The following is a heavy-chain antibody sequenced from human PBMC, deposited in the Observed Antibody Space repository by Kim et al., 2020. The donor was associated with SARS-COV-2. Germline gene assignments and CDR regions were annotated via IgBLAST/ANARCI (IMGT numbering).Heavy chain of an antibody. CDR2: IYYSGST. CDR1: GGSISSYY. V-gene: IGHV4-59*08. CDR3: ASLGFLRRKNWFDP. Sequence: SETLSLTCTVSGGSISSYYWSWIRQPPGKGLEWIGYIYYSGSTNYNPSLKSRVTISVDTSKNQFSLKLSSVTAADTAVYYCASLGFLRRKNWFDPWGQGTLVTVSS. J-gene: IGHJ5*02. D-gene: IGHD7-27*01.